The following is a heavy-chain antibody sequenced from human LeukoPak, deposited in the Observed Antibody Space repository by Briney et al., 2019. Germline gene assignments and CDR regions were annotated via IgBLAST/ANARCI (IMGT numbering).Heavy chain of an antibody. V-gene: IGHV3-74*01. D-gene: IGHD3-16*01. CDR3: GSLNYEGY. Sequence: GGSLRLSCAASGFTFSSYWMHWVRQVPGKGLVWVSRINSDGSSTRYADFVEGRFTISRDNAKNTLYLQMNSLRAEDTAVYYCGSLNYEGYWGQGTLVTVSS. J-gene: IGHJ4*02. CDR1: GFTFSSYW. CDR2: INSDGSST.